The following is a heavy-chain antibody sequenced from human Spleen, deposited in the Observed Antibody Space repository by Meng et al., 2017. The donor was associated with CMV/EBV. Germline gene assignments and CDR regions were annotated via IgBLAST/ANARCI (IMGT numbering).Heavy chain of an antibody. CDR3: ARDPNHLGYCSRGSCYLGYDY. J-gene: IGHJ4*02. D-gene: IGHD2-15*01. V-gene: IGHV3-30*04. CDR2: ISYDGGNK. Sequence: YARHWVRQAPGKGLEWVAVISYDGGNKYYADSAKGRFTISRDNSKNTLYLQMNTPRAEDTALYYCARDPNHLGYCSRGSCYLGYDYWGQGTLVTVSS. CDR1: YA.